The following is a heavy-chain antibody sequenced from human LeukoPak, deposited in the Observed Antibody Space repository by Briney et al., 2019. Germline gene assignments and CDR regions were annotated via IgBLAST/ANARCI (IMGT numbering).Heavy chain of an antibody. CDR2: MNPNSGNT. J-gene: IGHJ4*02. D-gene: IGHD3-10*01. CDR3: ARDLDYYGSGTPFDY. V-gene: IGHV1-8*02. Sequence: ASVKVSCKASGYTFTTYDINWVRQAPGQGLEWMGWMNPNSGNTGYAQKFQGRVTMTRDTSIDTAYMDLSSLRSEDTAVYYCARDLDYYGSGTPFDYWGQGTLVTVSS. CDR1: GYTFTTYD.